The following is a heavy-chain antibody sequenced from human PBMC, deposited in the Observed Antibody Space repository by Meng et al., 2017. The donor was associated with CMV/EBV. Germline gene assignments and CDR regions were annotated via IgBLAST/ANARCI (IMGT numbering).Heavy chain of an antibody. CDR2: IDWDDDK. CDR1: GFSLSTSGMR. Sequence: SGPTLVKLTQTLTLTCTFSGFSLSTSGMRVSWIRQPPGKALEWLARIDWDDDKFYSTSLKTRLTISKDTSKNQVVLTMTNMDPVDTATYYCARTNDFWSGYSFDYWGQGTLVTVSS. J-gene: IGHJ4*02. CDR3: ARTNDFWSGYSFDY. V-gene: IGHV2-70D*14. D-gene: IGHD3-3*01.